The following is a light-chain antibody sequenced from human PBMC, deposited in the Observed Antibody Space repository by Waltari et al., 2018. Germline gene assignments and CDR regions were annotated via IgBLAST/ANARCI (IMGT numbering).Light chain of an antibody. V-gene: IGLV1-51*01. Sequence: QSVLTQPPSVSAAPGPEVTISCSGSTSNIGKNHVAWYPQLPGTAPKLLIYANDKLPSGIPARFSGYKADTSATQASTGRLTGDEADYYCGTWDTSLSARVFGDGTKLTVL. J-gene: IGLJ2*01. CDR2: AND. CDR3: GTWDTSLSARV. CDR1: TSNIGKNH.